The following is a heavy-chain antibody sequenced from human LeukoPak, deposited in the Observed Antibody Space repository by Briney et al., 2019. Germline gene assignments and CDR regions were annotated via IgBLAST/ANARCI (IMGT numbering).Heavy chain of an antibody. CDR1: GYTFTAYY. CDR2: INPNSGGT. V-gene: IGHV1-2*02. CDR3: ARPQDHGGNVENFNI. Sequence: ASVKVSCKASGYTFTAYYIHWVRQAPGQGLEWMEWINPNSGGTNYALKFRGRVTMTRDTSISTASMELSRLISDDTAVYYCARPQDHGGNVENFNIWGQGTMVTVSS. J-gene: IGHJ3*02. D-gene: IGHD4-23*01.